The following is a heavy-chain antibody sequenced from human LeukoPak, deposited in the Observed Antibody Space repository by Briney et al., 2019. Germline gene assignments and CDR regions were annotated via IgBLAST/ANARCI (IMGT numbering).Heavy chain of an antibody. D-gene: IGHD6-19*01. V-gene: IGHV5-51*01. CDR2: SYPGDSHT. Sequence: GESLKISCKASGYTFTSYWIGWVRQMPGKGLEWMGISYPGDSHTTYSPSFQGQVTISADKSISTAYLHWSSLKASDTAMYYCARLGPDSGLRDWGQGTLVTVSS. CDR3: ARLGPDSGLRD. CDR1: GYTFTSYW. J-gene: IGHJ4*02.